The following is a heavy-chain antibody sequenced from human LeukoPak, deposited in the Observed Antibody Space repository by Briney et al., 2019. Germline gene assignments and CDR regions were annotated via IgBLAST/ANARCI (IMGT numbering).Heavy chain of an antibody. J-gene: IGHJ5*02. CDR1: VVSFSGYY. CDR2: INHSGRT. Sequence: SETLSLTCAVYVVSFSGYYWSWSRQPPGKGLEWSGEINHSGRTNYTPSVKSHVTLSVDKSKNQFSLKLSSVPAADTAVYYCARSGVPAARLGSRWFDPWGQGTLVTVSS. V-gene: IGHV4-34*01. D-gene: IGHD2-2*01. CDR3: ARSGVPAARLGSRWFDP.